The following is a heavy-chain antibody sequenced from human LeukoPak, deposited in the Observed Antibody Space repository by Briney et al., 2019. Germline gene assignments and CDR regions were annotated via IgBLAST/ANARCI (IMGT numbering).Heavy chain of an antibody. CDR1: GGSISLYY. J-gene: IGHJ6*03. CDR3: ATRGKRALRPYYMDV. Sequence: PSETLSLTCTVSGGSISLYYWSWIRQPPGKGLEWIGEINHSGSTNYNPSLKSRVTISVDTSKNQFSLKLSSVTAADTAVYYCATRGKRALRPYYMDVWGKGTTVTVSS. CDR2: INHSGST. D-gene: IGHD1-1*01. V-gene: IGHV4-34*01.